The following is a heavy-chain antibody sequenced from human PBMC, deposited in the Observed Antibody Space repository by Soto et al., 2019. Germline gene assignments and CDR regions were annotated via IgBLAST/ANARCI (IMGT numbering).Heavy chain of an antibody. Sequence: QVQLQESGPGLVKPSQTLSLTCTVSGGSINSGGYYWSWIRQHPGKGLEWIGYIYYSGSTYYNQSLKSRVTISIDTSKNQFSLRLSSVTAADTAVYYCTRQRDGYNYRYFDYWGQGTLVTVSS. CDR2: IYYSGST. V-gene: IGHV4-31*03. J-gene: IGHJ4*02. D-gene: IGHD5-12*01. CDR3: TRQRDGYNYRYFDY. CDR1: GGSINSGGYY.